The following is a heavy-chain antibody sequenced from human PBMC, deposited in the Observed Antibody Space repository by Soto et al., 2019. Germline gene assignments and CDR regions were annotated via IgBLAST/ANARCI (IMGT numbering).Heavy chain of an antibody. J-gene: IGHJ4*02. CDR2: IYYSGST. Sequence: SETLSLTCTVSGGSISSSSYYWGWIRQPPGKGLEWIGSIYYSGSTYYNPSLKSRVTISVETSKNQFSLKLSSVTAADTAVYYCAGYVSRVVAALNGFDYWGQGTLVTVSS. CDR1: GGSISSSSYY. D-gene: IGHD2-15*01. CDR3: AGYVSRVVAALNGFDY. V-gene: IGHV4-39*01.